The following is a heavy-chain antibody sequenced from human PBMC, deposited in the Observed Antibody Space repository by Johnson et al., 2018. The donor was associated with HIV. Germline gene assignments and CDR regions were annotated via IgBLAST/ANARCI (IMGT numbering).Heavy chain of an antibody. Sequence: QVQLVESGGGVVQPGRSLRLSCAASGFSFSIYAMHWVRQAPGKGLEWVAVISYDGSNKYYADSVKGRFTISRDNSKNTLYLQMNGLRAEDTAVYYCASGGGFYESSGDCAGAKQALDIWGQGTRVTVSS. CDR2: ISYDGSNK. J-gene: IGHJ3*02. CDR3: ASGGGFYESSGDCAGAKQALDI. V-gene: IGHV3-30-3*01. CDR1: GFSFSIYA. D-gene: IGHD3-22*01.